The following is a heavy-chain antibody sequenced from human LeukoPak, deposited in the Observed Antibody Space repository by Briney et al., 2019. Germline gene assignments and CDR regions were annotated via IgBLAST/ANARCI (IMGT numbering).Heavy chain of an antibody. J-gene: IGHJ4*02. CDR2: IRYDGSNK. Sequence: PGGSLRLSCAASGFTFSSYGMHWVRQAPGKGLEWVAFIRYDGSNKYYADSVKGRFTISRDNSKNTLYLQMNSLRAEDTAVYYCARQCGGDCYGSFDYWGQGTLVTVSS. CDR1: GFTFSSYG. CDR3: ARQCGGDCYGSFDY. V-gene: IGHV3-30*02. D-gene: IGHD2-21*02.